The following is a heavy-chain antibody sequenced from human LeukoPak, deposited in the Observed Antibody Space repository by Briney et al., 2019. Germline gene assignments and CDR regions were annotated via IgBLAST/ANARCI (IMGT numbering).Heavy chain of an antibody. J-gene: IGHJ4*02. Sequence: GGTLRLSCAASGFTFSSYGMSWVRQAPGKGLEWVSATSGSGGSTYYADSVKGRFTISRDNSKNTLYLQMNSLRAEDTAVYYCAKDIGDGYIYWGQGTLVTVSS. CDR2: TSGSGGST. V-gene: IGHV3-23*01. CDR3: AKDIGDGYIY. D-gene: IGHD5-24*01. CDR1: GFTFSSYG.